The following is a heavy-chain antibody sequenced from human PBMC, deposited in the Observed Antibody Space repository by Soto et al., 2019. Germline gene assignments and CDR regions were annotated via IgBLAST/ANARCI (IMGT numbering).Heavy chain of an antibody. V-gene: IGHV4-30-4*01. J-gene: IGHJ4*02. Sequence: QVQLRESGPGLVEPSQTLSLTCTVSGGSSSSGDYYWSWMRQSPGMGLEWIGHIYTGGNTYTNPSLKSRVTVSVDTSKNQFSLKLNSVTAADTAVYYCASGPSGDKVDYWGQGTLVTVTS. D-gene: IGHD1-26*01. CDR2: IYTGGNT. CDR1: GGSSSSGDYY. CDR3: ASGPSGDKVDY.